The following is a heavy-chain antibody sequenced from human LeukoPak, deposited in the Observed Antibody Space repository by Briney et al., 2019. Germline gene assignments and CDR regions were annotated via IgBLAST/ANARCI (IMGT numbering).Heavy chain of an antibody. D-gene: IGHD1-26*01. Sequence: AQTLSLTSTVSGGSASSGEYCWTWIRHHPVKGLEWLGYIYNGWRTYHSPSLTGRLAISADTSKNQFSLNLTSVTAADTAVYYCARGSYSGRSRYEGTDYWGQGILVTVSS. V-gene: IGHV4-31*03. CDR1: GGSASSGEYC. CDR3: ARGSYSGRSRYEGTDY. CDR2: IYNGWRT. J-gene: IGHJ4*01.